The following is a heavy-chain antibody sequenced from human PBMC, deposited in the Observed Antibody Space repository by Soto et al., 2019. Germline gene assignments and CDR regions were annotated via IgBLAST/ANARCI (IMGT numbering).Heavy chain of an antibody. Sequence: EVQLVDSGGGLVQPGGSLRLSCAASGFIFSNYVMSLVRQAPGKGLDWVSSISDSGGTSYSADSVKGRFTISRDNSKNTLYLQMNSLRAEDTAIYYCAKRPRALLTFDYWGQGTLVTVSS. CDR3: AKRPRALLTFDY. D-gene: IGHD1-26*01. V-gene: IGHV3-23*04. CDR1: GFIFSNYV. J-gene: IGHJ4*02. CDR2: ISDSGGTS.